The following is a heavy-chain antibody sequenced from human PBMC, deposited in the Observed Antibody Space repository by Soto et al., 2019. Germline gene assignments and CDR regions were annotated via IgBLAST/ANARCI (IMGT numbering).Heavy chain of an antibody. Sequence: SLRLSCAASGFTFRSYAMSWVRQAPGKGLEWVSAISGSGGNTYYADSAKGRFTISRDNSKNTLYLHMNSLRAEDTAIYYCAKDHYDSSGFSYFDYWGRGTLVTVSS. D-gene: IGHD3-22*01. CDR1: GFTFRSYA. J-gene: IGHJ4*02. V-gene: IGHV3-23*01. CDR2: ISGSGGNT. CDR3: AKDHYDSSGFSYFDY.